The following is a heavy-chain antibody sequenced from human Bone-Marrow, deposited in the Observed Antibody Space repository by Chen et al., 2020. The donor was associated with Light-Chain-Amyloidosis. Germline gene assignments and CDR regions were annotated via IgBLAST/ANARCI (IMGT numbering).Heavy chain of an antibody. J-gene: IGHJ4*02. CDR2: IYFSGTT. CDR3: ASSDYGSGSYYFDY. CDR1: RGSITNYY. D-gene: IGHD3-10*01. V-gene: IGHV4-59*01. Sequence: QVQLQESGAGLVRPSETLSRTCTVSRGSITNYYWTWIRQPPGKGLEWIGYIYFSGTTNYNPSLQTRGTISVDTSKNQFSLKLTAVTAADTAVYYCASSDYGSGSYYFDYWGQGSLVTVSS.